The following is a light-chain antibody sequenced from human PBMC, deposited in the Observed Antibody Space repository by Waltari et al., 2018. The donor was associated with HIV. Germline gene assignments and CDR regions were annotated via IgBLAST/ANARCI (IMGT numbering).Light chain of an antibody. CDR1: KNNVDHQG. J-gene: IGLJ3*02. Sequence: QAGLTQPPSLSKDLRQTATLTCTGDKNNVDHQGAAWLKHRQGHPPKLLFYRNNNRPSGIPERFSAFRSGNTASLNISGLLADDEADDFCAAWDTSLGGWVFGGGTQLTVL. CDR2: RNN. V-gene: IGLV10-54*04. CDR3: AAWDTSLGGWV.